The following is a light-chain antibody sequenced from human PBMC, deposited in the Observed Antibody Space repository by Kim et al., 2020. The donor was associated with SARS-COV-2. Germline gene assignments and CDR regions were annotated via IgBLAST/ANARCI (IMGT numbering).Light chain of an antibody. CDR2: AAS. J-gene: IGKJ3*01. Sequence: SSGGDRVTLPCPNTPSISSPFNWYQPKPGRAPKPLISAASTLQGGVPTRFSGRGSETDFTFPISSLQPEDFATFFFQPSYITPFTFGPGTKVDIQ. V-gene: IGKV1-39*01. CDR1: PSISSP. CDR3: QPSYITPFT.